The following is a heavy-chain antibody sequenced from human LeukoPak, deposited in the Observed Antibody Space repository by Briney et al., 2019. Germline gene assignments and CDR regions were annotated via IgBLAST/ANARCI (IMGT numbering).Heavy chain of an antibody. V-gene: IGHV3-23*01. CDR2: IIVSGTT. CDR3: AKGSVGNADLAS. CDR1: GFTFSSFS. Sequence: PGGSLRLSCAASGFTFSSFSMTWVRQAPGKGLEWVSSIIVSGTTYYADSVKGRFTISGDSFRGTLFLQMDSLRVEDTAVYFCAKGSVGNADLASWGQGALVTVSS. J-gene: IGHJ4*02.